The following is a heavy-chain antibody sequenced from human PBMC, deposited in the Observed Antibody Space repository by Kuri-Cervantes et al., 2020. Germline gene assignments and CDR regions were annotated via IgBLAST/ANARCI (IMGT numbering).Heavy chain of an antibody. D-gene: IGHD4-17*01. Sequence: SETLSLTCTASGGSISSYYWSWIRQPPGKGLEWIGYIYYSGSTNYNPSLKSRVTISVDTSKNQFSLKLSSVTAADTAVYYCARVRRGTTAIEYWYFDLWGRGTLVTVSS. J-gene: IGHJ2*01. V-gene: IGHV4-59*01. CDR3: ARVRRGTTAIEYWYFDL. CDR2: IYYSGST. CDR1: GGSISSYY.